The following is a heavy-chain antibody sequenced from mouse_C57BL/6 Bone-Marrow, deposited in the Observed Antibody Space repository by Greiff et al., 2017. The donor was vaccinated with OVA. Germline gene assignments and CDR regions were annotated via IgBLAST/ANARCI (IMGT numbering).Heavy chain of an antibody. J-gene: IGHJ1*03. CDR1: GFTFSSYG. CDR3: ARLYGSSPHWYFDV. Sequence: EVHLVESGGDLVKPGGSLKLSCAASGFTFSSYGMSWVRQTPDKRLEWVATISSGGSYTYYPDSVKGRFTISRDNAKNTLYLQMSSLKSEDTAMYYCARLYGSSPHWYFDVWGTGTTVTVSS. D-gene: IGHD1-1*01. V-gene: IGHV5-6*01. CDR2: ISSGGSYT.